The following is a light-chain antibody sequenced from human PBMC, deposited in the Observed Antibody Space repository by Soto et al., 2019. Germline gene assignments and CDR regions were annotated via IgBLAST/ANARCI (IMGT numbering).Light chain of an antibody. J-gene: IGKJ2*01. Sequence: EIVMTQSPATLSVSPGERATLSCRASQSVNVNLAWYQQKPGQAPRLLIYRASTRATGIPVRFSGSGSGTAFILTISSLQSEDFAVYYCQQYNNWPPYTFGQGTKVEIK. CDR1: QSVNVN. V-gene: IGKV3-15*01. CDR3: QQYNNWPPYT. CDR2: RAS.